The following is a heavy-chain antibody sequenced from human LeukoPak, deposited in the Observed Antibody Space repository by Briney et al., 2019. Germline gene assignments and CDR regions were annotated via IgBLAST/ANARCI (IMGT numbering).Heavy chain of an antibody. CDR3: ARDGIPYDILTGYYNDYYYGMDV. CDR1: AGTFSSYA. Sequence: SVKVSCKASAGTFSSYAISWVRQPPAQGLEWKGGTIPIFGTANYAQKFQGRVTITADESTSTAYMELSSLRSEDTAVYYCARDGIPYDILTGYYNDYYYGMDVWGQGTTVTVSS. D-gene: IGHD3-9*01. J-gene: IGHJ6*02. V-gene: IGHV1-69*13. CDR2: TIPIFGTA.